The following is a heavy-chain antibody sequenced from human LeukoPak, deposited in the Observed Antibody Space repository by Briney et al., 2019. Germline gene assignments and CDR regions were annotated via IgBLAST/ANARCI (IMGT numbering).Heavy chain of an antibody. Sequence: GGPLRLSCAASGFTFSSTGMHWVRQAPGKGLEWVAVIWYDGSKKYYADSVRGRFTISRDNSKNTLYLQMDTLRAEDTAVYYCARASHGSGSYYPPGDYWGQGTLVIVSS. V-gene: IGHV3-33*08. CDR2: IWYDGSKK. J-gene: IGHJ4*02. CDR3: ARASHGSGSYYPPGDY. CDR1: GFTFSSTG. D-gene: IGHD3-10*01.